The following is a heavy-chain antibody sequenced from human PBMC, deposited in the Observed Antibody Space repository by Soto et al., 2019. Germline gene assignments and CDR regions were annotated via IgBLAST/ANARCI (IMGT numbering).Heavy chain of an antibody. CDR2: ISGSGGST. Sequence: EVQLLESGGGLVQPGGSLRLSCAASGFTFSSYAMSWVRQAPGKGLEWVSAISGSGGSTYYADSVKGRFTISRDNSKNTLYLQMNSLRAEDTAVYYCANQMDVVYYFDYWGQGTLVTVSS. CDR1: GFTFSSYA. V-gene: IGHV3-23*01. J-gene: IGHJ4*02. D-gene: IGHD2-2*03. CDR3: ANQMDVVYYFDY.